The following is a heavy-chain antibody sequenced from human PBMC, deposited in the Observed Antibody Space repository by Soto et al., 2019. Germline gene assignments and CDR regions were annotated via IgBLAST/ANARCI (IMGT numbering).Heavy chain of an antibody. D-gene: IGHD3-3*01. CDR2: IIPIFGTA. J-gene: IGHJ6*02. Sequence: QVQLVQSGAEVKKPGSSVKVSCKASGGTFSSYAISWVRQAPGQGLEWMGGIIPIFGTANYAQKFQGRVTITXXEXTXXAYMELSSLRSEDTAVYYCARGAVFTIFGVGGMDVWGQGTTVTVSS. V-gene: IGHV1-69*05. CDR3: ARGAVFTIFGVGGMDV. CDR1: GGTFSSYA.